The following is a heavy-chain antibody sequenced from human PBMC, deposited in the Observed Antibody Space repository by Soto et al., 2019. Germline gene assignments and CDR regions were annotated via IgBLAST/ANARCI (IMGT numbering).Heavy chain of an antibody. CDR3: ARRYGSSWYDSWFDP. CDR2: IYYSGST. D-gene: IGHD6-13*01. CDR1: GGSISSSSYY. V-gene: IGHV4-39*01. J-gene: IGHJ5*02. Sequence: PSETLSLTCTVSGGSISSSSYYWGWIRQPPGKGLEWIGSIYYSGSTYYNPSLKSRVTISVDTSKNQFSLKLSSVTAADTAVYYCARRYGSSWYDSWFDPWGQGTLVTVSS.